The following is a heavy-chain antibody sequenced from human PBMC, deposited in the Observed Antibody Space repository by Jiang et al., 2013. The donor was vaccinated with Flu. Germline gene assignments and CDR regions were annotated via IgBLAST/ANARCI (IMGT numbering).Heavy chain of an antibody. Sequence: GAEVKKPGASVKVSCKTSGYTFTTYGLSWVRQAPGQGLEWMGWISAYYGSTNYAENLQGRVTMTRDTSTSTAYMELRSLRSDDTAVYYCVSERQTGEVVFFAFWGQGTLVTV. CDR1: GYTFTTYG. V-gene: IGHV1-18*01. J-gene: IGHJ4*02. D-gene: IGHD3-3*01. CDR3: VSERQTGEVVFFAF. CDR2: ISAYYGST.